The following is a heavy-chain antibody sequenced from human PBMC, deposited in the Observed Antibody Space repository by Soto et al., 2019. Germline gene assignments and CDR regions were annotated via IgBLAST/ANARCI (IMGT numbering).Heavy chain of an antibody. CDR2: ISAYNGNT. V-gene: IGHV1-18*01. Sequence: ASVKVSCKASGYTFTSYGISWVRQAPGQGLEWMGWISAYNGNTNYAQKLQGRVTMTTDTSTSTAYMELRSLRSDDAAVYYCARDFRVSGYDSSGYYPSWFDPWGQGTLVTVSS. CDR1: GYTFTSYG. J-gene: IGHJ5*02. CDR3: ARDFRVSGYDSSGYYPSWFDP. D-gene: IGHD3-22*01.